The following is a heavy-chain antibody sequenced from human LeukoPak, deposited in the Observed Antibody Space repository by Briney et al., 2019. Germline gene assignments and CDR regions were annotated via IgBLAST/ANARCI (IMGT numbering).Heavy chain of an antibody. CDR2: IHRSXST. CDR1: XDXXTXXX. V-gene: IGHV4-59*12. J-gene: IGHJ4*02. D-gene: IGHD1-14*01. Sequence: PSETLXLTCTVSXDXXTXXXXXXVXXXPGXXXXXIXXIHRSXSTNYNPSLQSRVTISIDRSKNQIALELSSVTAADTAVYYFAREIVGGFNPGAYWGQGTLVTVSS. CDR3: AREIVGGFNPGAY.